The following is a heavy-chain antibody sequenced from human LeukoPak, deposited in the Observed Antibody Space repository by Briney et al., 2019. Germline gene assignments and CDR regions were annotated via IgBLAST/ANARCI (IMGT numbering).Heavy chain of an antibody. CDR2: INPNSGGT. CDR1: GYTFTGYY. J-gene: IGHJ6*02. V-gene: IGHV1-2*04. CDR3: ARGVVVPAAMRGGDYYYYGMDV. Sequence: GASVTVSCKASGYTFTGYYMHWVRQAPGQGLEWMGWINPNSGGTNYAQKFQGWVTMTRDTSISTAYMELSRLRSDDTAVYYCARGVVVPAAMRGGDYYYYGMDVWGQGTTVTVSS. D-gene: IGHD2-2*01.